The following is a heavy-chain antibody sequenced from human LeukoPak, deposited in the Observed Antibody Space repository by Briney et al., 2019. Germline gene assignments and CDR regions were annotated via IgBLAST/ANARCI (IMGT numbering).Heavy chain of an antibody. CDR1: GFTFSSYA. D-gene: IGHD3-22*01. V-gene: IGHV3-23*01. CDR3: AKGGGYYYDSSGHWDY. Sequence: GGSLRLSCAASGFTFSSYAMSWVRPAPGKGLDWVSAISGSAGNTYYGDSVKGRFTISRDNSKNTLYLQMNSLRAEDTAVYYCAKGGGYYYDSSGHWDYWGQGTLVTVSS. CDR2: ISGSAGNT. J-gene: IGHJ4*02.